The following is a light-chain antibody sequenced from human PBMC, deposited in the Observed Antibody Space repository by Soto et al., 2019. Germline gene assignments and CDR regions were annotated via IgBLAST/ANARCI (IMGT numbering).Light chain of an antibody. CDR1: TSDVGGYNY. J-gene: IGLJ1*01. CDR2: DVS. V-gene: IGLV2-14*01. Sequence: QSALTQPASVSGSPGQSITISCTGTTSDVGGYNYVSWYQQHPGKVPKLIIYDVSNRPSGVSNRFSGSKSGNTASLTISGLQAEDEADYYCSSYTTSPLSYVFGTGTKV. CDR3: SSYTTSPLSYV.